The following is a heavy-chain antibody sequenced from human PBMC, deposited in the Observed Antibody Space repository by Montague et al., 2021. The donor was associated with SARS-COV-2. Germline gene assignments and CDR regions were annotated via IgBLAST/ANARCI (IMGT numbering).Heavy chain of an antibody. CDR2: VHYSGKT. V-gene: IGHV4-59*02. J-gene: IGHJ5*02. CDR1: GVSVKNYY. CDR3: ARHHISTMYGYSWFDP. Sequence: SETLSLTCTVSGVSVKNYYWSRIRQPPGKGLEWIGYVHYSGKTKSNPFLQNPISISLDASKNQFYLSLTSVTSADAAVYYCARHHISTMYGYSWFDPWGRGTLVTVSS. D-gene: IGHD1-14*01.